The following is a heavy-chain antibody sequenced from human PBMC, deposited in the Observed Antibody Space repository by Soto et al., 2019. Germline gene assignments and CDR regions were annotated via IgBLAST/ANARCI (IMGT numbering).Heavy chain of an antibody. CDR1: GGSFSGYY. CDR3: ARDKITGLFDY. Sequence: PSETLSLTCAVYGGSFSGYYWTWIRQPPGTGLEWIGEIHHSGSTNYNPSLKSRVTISVDTSKNQFSLKLTSVTAADTAVYYCARDKITGLFDYWGQGTLVT. J-gene: IGHJ4*02. D-gene: IGHD2-8*02. CDR2: IHHSGST. V-gene: IGHV4-34*01.